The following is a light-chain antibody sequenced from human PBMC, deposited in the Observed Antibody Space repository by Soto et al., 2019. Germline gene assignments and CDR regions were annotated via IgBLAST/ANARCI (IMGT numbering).Light chain of an antibody. CDR1: SSNIGAGYD. CDR3: QSYDSSLSGYV. J-gene: IGLJ7*01. Sequence: QSVLTQPPSVSGAPGQRVTISCTGSSSNIGAGYDVQWYQQLPGTAPTLLIYANSNRPSGVPDRFSGSKSGTSASLAITGLQAEDEADFYCQSYDSSLSGYVFGSGTQLTVL. CDR2: ANS. V-gene: IGLV1-40*01.